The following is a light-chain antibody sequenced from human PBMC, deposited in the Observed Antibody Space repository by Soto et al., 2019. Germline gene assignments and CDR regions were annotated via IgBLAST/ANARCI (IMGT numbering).Light chain of an antibody. CDR1: QSVSSY. V-gene: IGKV3-11*01. CDR2: DAS. CDR3: QQRSNGPPTPLT. J-gene: IGKJ4*01. Sequence: EIVLTQSPATLSLSPGERATLSCRASQSVSSYLAWYQQKPGQAPRLLIYDASNRATGIPARFSGSGSGTDFTLTISSLEPEDFAVYYWQQRSNGPPTPLTFGGGTKGEIK.